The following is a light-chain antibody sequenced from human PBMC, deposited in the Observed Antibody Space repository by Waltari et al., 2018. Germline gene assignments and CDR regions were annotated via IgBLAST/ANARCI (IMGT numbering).Light chain of an antibody. CDR1: QSVSSY. V-gene: IGKV3-11*01. Sequence: EIVLTQSPATLSLSPGERATLSCRASQSVSSYLAWYQQKPGQAPRLLIYDASNRATGIPARFSGSGSGTDFTLTISSLEPEDFATYYCQQSYSILGPFGQGTRLEI. CDR2: DAS. J-gene: IGKJ5*01. CDR3: QQSYSILGP.